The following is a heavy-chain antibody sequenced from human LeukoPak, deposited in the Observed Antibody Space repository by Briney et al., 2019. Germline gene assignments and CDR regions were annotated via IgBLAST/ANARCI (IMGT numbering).Heavy chain of an antibody. CDR1: GFTFANYG. V-gene: IGHV3-23*01. Sequence: GGSLRLSCAASGFTFANYGMSWVRQAPGKGLEWVSAISGNGGNTYYADSVKGRFAISRDNSKNTLYLQMNSLRAEDTALYYCAGAIVYWFFDLWGRGTLVTVSS. CDR3: AGAIVYWFFDL. J-gene: IGHJ2*01. CDR2: ISGNGGNT. D-gene: IGHD3-22*01.